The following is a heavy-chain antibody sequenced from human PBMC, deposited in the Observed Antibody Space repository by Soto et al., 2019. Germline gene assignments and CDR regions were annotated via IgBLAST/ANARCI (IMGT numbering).Heavy chain of an antibody. Sequence: VPLQESGPGLVVPSEALSLTCFVSGASISSYSWCWIRQPPGQGLEWIGNISYSGSTNSNPPLKSRVTISADTSKNQFSLKLSSVTAADTAVYYCARVGDYLSHYYYYMDVWGKGTTVTVSS. CDR2: ISYSGST. CDR1: GASISSYS. J-gene: IGHJ6*03. CDR3: ARVGDYLSHYYYYMDV. D-gene: IGHD4-17*01. V-gene: IGHV4-59*01.